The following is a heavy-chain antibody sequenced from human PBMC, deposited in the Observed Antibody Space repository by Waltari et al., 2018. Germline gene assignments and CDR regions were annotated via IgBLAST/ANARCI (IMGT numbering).Heavy chain of an antibody. CDR2: IYTSGST. CDR3: ARGSGSYQGVAFDI. D-gene: IGHD1-26*01. CDR1: GGSISSGSSY. J-gene: IGHJ3*02. V-gene: IGHV4-61*02. Sequence: QVQLQESGPGLGKPSQTLSLTCTVSGGSISSGSSYWSWLRQPAGKGLEWIGRIYTSGSTNYNPSLKSRGTISVDTSKNQFSLKLSSVTAADTAVYYCARGSGSYQGVAFDIWGQGTMVTVSS.